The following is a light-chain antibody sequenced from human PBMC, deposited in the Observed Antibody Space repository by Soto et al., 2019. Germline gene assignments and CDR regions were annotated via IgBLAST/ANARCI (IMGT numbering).Light chain of an antibody. CDR1: SSDVGSYNL. V-gene: IGLV2-23*01. J-gene: IGLJ2*01. CDR2: EGS. CDR3: CSYAGSSTWVV. Sequence: QSALTQPASVSGSPGQSITISCTGTSSDVGSYNLVSWYQQHPGKAPELMIYEGSKRPSGVSNRFSGSKSGNTASLTISGLQAEDEADYYCCSYAGSSTWVVFGGGTQLTVL.